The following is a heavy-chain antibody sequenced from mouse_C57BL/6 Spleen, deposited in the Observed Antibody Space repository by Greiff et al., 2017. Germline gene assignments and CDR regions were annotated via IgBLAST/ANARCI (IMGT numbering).Heavy chain of an antibody. CDR3: VRLDLGRGNAMDY. D-gene: IGHD4-1*01. J-gene: IGHJ4*01. CDR1: GFSFNTYA. CDR2: IRSKSNNYAT. Sequence: EVNLVESGGGLVQPKGSLKLSCAASGFSFNTYAMNWVRQAPGKGLEWVARIRSKSNNYATYYADSVKDRFTISRDDSESMLYLQMNNLKTEDTAMYYCVRLDLGRGNAMDYWGQGTSVTVSS. V-gene: IGHV10-1*01.